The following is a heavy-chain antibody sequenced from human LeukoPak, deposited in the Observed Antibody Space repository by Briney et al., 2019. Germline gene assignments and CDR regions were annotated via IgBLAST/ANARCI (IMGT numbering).Heavy chain of an antibody. CDR2: ISGNGSTI. CDR1: GFTLSSYE. Sequence: GGSLRLSCAASGFTLSSYEMNWVRQAPGKGLEWVSYISGNGSTIYYADSVKGRFTISRDNAKNSLYLQMNSLGPEDTAVYYCARDPYSGNYGNYYYYYMDVWGKGTTVTISS. V-gene: IGHV3-48*03. J-gene: IGHJ6*03. CDR3: ARDPYSGNYGNYYYYYMDV. D-gene: IGHD1-26*01.